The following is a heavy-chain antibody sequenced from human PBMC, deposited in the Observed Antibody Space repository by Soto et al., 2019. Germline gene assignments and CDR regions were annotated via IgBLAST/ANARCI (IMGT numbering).Heavy chain of an antibody. Sequence: QVQLVQSGAEEKKPGASVKVSCKASGYAFTSYAMHWVRQAPGQRLEWMGWINAGNGNTKYSQKFQGRVTITTDTSATTAYLELSSLRPEDTAVYYCARDVAAADYWGQGTLVTVSS. J-gene: IGHJ4*02. CDR3: ARDVAAADY. D-gene: IGHD6-13*01. V-gene: IGHV1-3*05. CDR2: INAGNGNT. CDR1: GYAFTSYA.